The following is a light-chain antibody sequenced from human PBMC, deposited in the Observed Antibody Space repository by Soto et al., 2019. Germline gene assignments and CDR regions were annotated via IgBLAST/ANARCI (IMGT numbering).Light chain of an antibody. V-gene: IGLV2-23*02. J-gene: IGLJ1*01. CDR1: TSDVGSYDL. CDR2: DVT. Sequence: QSALTQPASVSGSPGQSITISCTGTTSDVGSYDLVSWYQQLPGKAPKLIIYDVTKRPSGVSNRFSGSKSGNTASLTISGLQAEDEADYYCCSYAGSSTYVFGSGTKVTVL. CDR3: CSYAGSSTYV.